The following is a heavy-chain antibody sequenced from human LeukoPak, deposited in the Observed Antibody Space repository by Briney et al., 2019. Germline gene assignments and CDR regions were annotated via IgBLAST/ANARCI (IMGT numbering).Heavy chain of an antibody. CDR3: ARDVGSYYPYFDY. V-gene: IGHV4-4*02. J-gene: IGHJ4*02. Sequence: SGTLSLTCAVSGGSISSSNWWSWVRQPPGKGLEWIGEIYHSGSTNYNPSLKSRVTISVDKSKNQFSLKLSSVTAADTAVYYCARDVGSYYPYFDYWGQGTLVTVSS. D-gene: IGHD1-26*01. CDR2: IYHSGST. CDR1: GGSISSSNW.